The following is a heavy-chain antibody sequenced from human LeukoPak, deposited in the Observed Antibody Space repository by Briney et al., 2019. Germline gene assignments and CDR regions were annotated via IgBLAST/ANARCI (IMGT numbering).Heavy chain of an antibody. Sequence: GGSLRLSCEVSGLIFSNFAMAWVRQAPGKGLEWVSLITGTSGRTYYAASVKGRFTISRDNSKNTVYLQMDNLRAEDTAVYYCARDRYNSIWGQGTMVTVSS. CDR2: ITGTSGRT. D-gene: IGHD1-1*01. CDR1: GLIFSNFA. CDR3: ARDRYNSI. V-gene: IGHV3-23*01. J-gene: IGHJ3*02.